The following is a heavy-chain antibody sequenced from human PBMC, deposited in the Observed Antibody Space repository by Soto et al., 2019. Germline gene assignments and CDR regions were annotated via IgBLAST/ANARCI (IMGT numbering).Heavy chain of an antibody. V-gene: IGHV1-69*13. D-gene: IGHD6-13*01. Sequence: SVKVSCKASGGTFSSYAISWVRQAPGQGQKWMGGIIPIFGTANYAQKFQGRATITADESTSTAYMELSSLRSEDTAVYYCVVEQQLDGMSDYWGQGTLVTVSS. CDR1: GGTFSSYA. CDR3: VVEQQLDGMSDY. J-gene: IGHJ4*02. CDR2: IIPIFGTA.